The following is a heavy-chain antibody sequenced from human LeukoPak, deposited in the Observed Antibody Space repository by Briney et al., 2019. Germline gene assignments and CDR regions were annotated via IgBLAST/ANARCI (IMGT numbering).Heavy chain of an antibody. CDR2: INFNSGGK. J-gene: IGHJ4*02. Sequence: ASVKVSRRASAYTFGGYYIHWVRQAPGQGLEWMGWINFNSGGKIFAEKFQDRVTMARDTSISTAYMELSRLRSDDTAVYYCARQIVSGSMGCDFWGQGTLVTVSS. CDR3: ARQIVSGSMGCDF. D-gene: IGHD2-21*01. V-gene: IGHV1-2*02. CDR1: AYTFGGYY.